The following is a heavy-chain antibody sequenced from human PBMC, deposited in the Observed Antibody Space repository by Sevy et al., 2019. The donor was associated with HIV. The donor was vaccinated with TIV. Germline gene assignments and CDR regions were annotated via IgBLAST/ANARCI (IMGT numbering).Heavy chain of an antibody. CDR3: AKDLMRIFGVVISFYYYGMDV. CDR1: GFTFSSYA. V-gene: IGHV3-23*01. D-gene: IGHD3-3*01. CDR2: ISGSGGST. J-gene: IGHJ6*02. Sequence: GGSLRLSCAASGFTFSSYAMSWVRQAPGKGLEWVSAISGSGGSTYYADSVKGRFTISRDNSKNTLYLQMNSLRAEETAVYYCAKDLMRIFGVVISFYYYGMDVWGQGTTVTVSS.